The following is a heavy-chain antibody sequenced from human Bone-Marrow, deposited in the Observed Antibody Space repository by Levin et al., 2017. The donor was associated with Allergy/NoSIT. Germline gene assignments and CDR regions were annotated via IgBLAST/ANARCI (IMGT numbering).Heavy chain of an antibody. J-gene: IGHJ5*02. CDR2: IYTSGST. D-gene: IGHD6-13*01. V-gene: IGHV4-4*07. CDR1: GGSISSYY. CDR3: AREGLDDVGNSSWLNWFDP. Sequence: SETLSLTCTVSGGSISSYYWSWIRQPAGKGLEWIGRIYTSGSTNYNPSLKSRVTMSVDTSKNQFSLKLSSVTAADTAVYYCAREGLDDVGNSSWLNWFDPWGQGTLVTVSS.